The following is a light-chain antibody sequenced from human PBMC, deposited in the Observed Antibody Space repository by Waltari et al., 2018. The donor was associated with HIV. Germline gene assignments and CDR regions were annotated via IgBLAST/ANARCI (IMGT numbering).Light chain of an antibody. Sequence: EIVMTQSPATLSVSPGERVTLSCRASQSVSSNLAWYQRKPGQAPRLRIYGASNRATGIPARFSGIGSGTEFTLTISSLQSEDFAVYYCHQYNNWPPAYTFGQGTKLEIK. CDR3: HQYNNWPPAYT. V-gene: IGKV3-15*01. J-gene: IGKJ2*01. CDR2: GAS. CDR1: QSVSSN.